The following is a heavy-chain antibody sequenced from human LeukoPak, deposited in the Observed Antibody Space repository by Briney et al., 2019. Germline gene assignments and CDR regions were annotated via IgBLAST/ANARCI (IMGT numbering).Heavy chain of an antibody. V-gene: IGHV4-30-2*01. CDR3: ATRGTKDAFDI. D-gene: IGHD3-16*01. Sequence: SETLSLTCAVSGGSISSGGYSWSWIRQPPGKGLEWIGYIYHSGSTYYNPSLKSRVTISVDRSKNQFSLKLSSVTAADTAVYYCATRGTKDAFDIWGQGTMVTVSS. J-gene: IGHJ3*02. CDR2: IYHSGST. CDR1: GGSISSGGYS.